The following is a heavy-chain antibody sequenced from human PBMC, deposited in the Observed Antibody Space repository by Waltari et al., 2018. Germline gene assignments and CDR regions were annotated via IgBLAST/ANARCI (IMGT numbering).Heavy chain of an antibody. D-gene: IGHD1-26*01. Sequence: EVQLLESGGGLVQPGGSLRLSCAASGFTFSTYAVTWVRQAPGKGLEWVSTISGSGGSTNQADSMKGRFTISRDNSNNTLYLEMNSLRAEDTAIYYCVKNSGTYRGAFDIWGQGTTVTVSS. J-gene: IGHJ3*02. CDR2: ISGSGGST. V-gene: IGHV3-23*01. CDR3: VKNSGTYRGAFDI. CDR1: GFTFSTYA.